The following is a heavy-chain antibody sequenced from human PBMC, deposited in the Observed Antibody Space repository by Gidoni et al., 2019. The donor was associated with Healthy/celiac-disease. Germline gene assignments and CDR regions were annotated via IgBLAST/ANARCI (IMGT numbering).Heavy chain of an antibody. V-gene: IGHV2-5*01. CDR1: GFSLSTSGVG. CDR2: IYWNDDK. Sequence: QTTLKESGPTLVKPTQILTLTGTVAGFSLSTSGVGVGWIRQPPGKALEWLALIYWNDDKRYSPSLKSTLTITNDTSTPQVVLTMPTMDPVDTATYYCAHRLIPNWFVPWGQGTLVPVSS. J-gene: IGHJ5*02. D-gene: IGHD3-16*01. CDR3: AHRLIPNWFVP.